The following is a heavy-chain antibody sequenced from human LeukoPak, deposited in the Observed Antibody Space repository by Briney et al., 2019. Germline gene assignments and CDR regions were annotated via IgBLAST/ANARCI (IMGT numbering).Heavy chain of an antibody. J-gene: IGHJ6*02. CDR1: GYTFTSYG. CDR3: ARSDSSSWYYYYGMDV. Sequence: ASVKVSCKASGYTFTSYGISWVRQAPGQGLEWMGWISAYNGNTNYAQKLQGRVTMTTDTSTSTAYMELRSLRSDDTAVYYCARSDSSSWYYYYGMDVWGQGTTVTVSS. V-gene: IGHV1-18*01. CDR2: ISAYNGNT. D-gene: IGHD6-13*01.